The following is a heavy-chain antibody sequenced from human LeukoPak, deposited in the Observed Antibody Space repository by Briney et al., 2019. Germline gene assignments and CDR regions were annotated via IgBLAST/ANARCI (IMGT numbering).Heavy chain of an antibody. CDR1: GGSISSGGYS. D-gene: IGHD2-15*01. V-gene: IGHV4-30-2*01. Sequence: SETLSLTCAVSGGSISSGGYSWSWIRQPPGKGLEWIGEINHSGSTNYNPSLKSRVTISVDTFKNQFSLKLSSVTAADTAVYYCARGVGYCSGGSCYSPYFDYWGQGTLVTVSS. CDR2: INHSGST. J-gene: IGHJ4*02. CDR3: ARGVGYCSGGSCYSPYFDY.